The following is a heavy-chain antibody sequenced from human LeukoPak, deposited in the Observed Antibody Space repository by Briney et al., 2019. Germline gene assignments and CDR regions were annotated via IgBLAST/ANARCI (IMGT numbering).Heavy chain of an antibody. CDR3: AKDTDAYGGDMDV. V-gene: IGHV3-33*06. D-gene: IGHD3-16*01. Sequence: PGXSLRLSCAASGFTFSSYGMQGVGQAPGKGREGVAVIWSDAINTYYAASVKSPFTISRDNSQNTLYLQMNSLRAEDTAVYYCAKDTDAYGGDMDVWGKGTTVTVSS. CDR2: IWSDAINT. J-gene: IGHJ6*03. CDR1: GFTFSSYG.